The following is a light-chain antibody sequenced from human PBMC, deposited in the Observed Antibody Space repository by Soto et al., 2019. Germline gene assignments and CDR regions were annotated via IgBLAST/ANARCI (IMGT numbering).Light chain of an antibody. CDR3: SSYTTSYTYV. CDR2: EVS. Sequence: QSALTQPASVSGSPGQSITISCTGTSSDVGSYNYVSWYQQHPGKAPELMIYEVSNWPSGVSNRFSGSKSGNTASLTISGLQAEDEADYYCSSYTTSYTYVFGTGTKLTVL. V-gene: IGLV2-14*01. J-gene: IGLJ1*01. CDR1: SSDVGSYNY.